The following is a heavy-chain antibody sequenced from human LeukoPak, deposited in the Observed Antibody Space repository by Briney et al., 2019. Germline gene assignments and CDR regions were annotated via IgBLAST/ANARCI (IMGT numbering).Heavy chain of an antibody. J-gene: IGHJ6*03. CDR1: GGSLSGDY. D-gene: IGHD3-10*01. CDR2: IYHSGST. Sequence: LETLSLTCSVSGGSLSGDYWNWIRHSPGKGLEWIGSIYHSGSTYYNPSLKSRVTISVDTSKNQFSLKLSSVTAADTAVYYCARGRSSMVRGYYYYYMDVWGKGTTVTISS. V-gene: IGHV4-59*01. CDR3: ARGRSSMVRGYYYYYMDV.